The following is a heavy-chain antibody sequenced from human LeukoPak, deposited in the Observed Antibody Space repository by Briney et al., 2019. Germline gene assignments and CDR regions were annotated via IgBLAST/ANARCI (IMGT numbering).Heavy chain of an antibody. CDR3: ARGSHDSSGYYLDY. Sequence: PSETLSLTCAVYGGSFSGYYWSWIRQPLGKGLEWIGEINHSGSTNYNPSLKSRVTISVDTSKNQFSLKLSSVTAADTAVYYCARGSHDSSGYYLDYWGQGTLVTVSS. CDR2: INHSGST. J-gene: IGHJ4*02. V-gene: IGHV4-34*01. D-gene: IGHD3-22*01. CDR1: GGSFSGYY.